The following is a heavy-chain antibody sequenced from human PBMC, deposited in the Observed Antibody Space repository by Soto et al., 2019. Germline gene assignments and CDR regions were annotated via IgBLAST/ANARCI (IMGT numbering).Heavy chain of an antibody. J-gene: IGHJ4*02. CDR3: ARDDSSGWYRGGFDY. D-gene: IGHD6-19*01. V-gene: IGHV4-31*03. Sequence: QVQLQESGPGLVKPSQTLSLTCTVSGGSISSGGYYWSWIRQHPGKGLEWIGYMYYSGSTYYNPSLKSRVTISVDTSKNQFSLKLSSVTAADTAVYYCARDDSSGWYRGGFDYWGQGTLVTVSS. CDR1: GGSISSGGYY. CDR2: MYYSGST.